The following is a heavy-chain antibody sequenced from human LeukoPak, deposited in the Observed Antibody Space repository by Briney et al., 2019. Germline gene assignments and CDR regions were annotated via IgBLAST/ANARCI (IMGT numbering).Heavy chain of an antibody. J-gene: IGHJ4*02. D-gene: IGHD4-17*01. CDR3: ARDSSTVTTKPADY. Sequence: GASVKVSCKASGYTFTGYYMHWVRQAPGQGLEWMGWINPNSGGTNYAQKFQGRVTMTRDTSISTAYMELSRLRSDDTAVYYCARDSSTVTTKPADYWGQGTLVTVSP. CDR1: GYTFTGYY. CDR2: INPNSGGT. V-gene: IGHV1-2*02.